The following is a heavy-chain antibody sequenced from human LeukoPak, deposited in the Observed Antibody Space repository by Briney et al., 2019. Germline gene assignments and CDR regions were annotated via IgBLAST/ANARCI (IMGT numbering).Heavy chain of an antibody. J-gene: IGHJ4*02. CDR1: GFSFSKYW. CDR3: ARDFDMGITPGDDFDF. Sequence: PGGSLRLSCAASGFSFSKYWMHWVRQTPGEGLVWVARIKEDGTYMSYADSVKGRFTISRDNARNTVFLQMNSLRAEDTAVYYCARDFDMGITPGDDFDFWGQGTLVTVSS. V-gene: IGHV3-74*01. D-gene: IGHD3-9*01. CDR2: IKEDGTYM.